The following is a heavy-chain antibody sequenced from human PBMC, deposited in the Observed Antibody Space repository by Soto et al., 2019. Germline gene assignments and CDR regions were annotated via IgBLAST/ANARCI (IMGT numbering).Heavy chain of an antibody. CDR2: ISSSSSTI. CDR1: GFTFSSYS. V-gene: IGHV3-48*01. CDR3: AREKGGDYWYFDL. D-gene: IGHD4-17*01. Sequence: EVQQVESGGGLVQPGGSLRLSCAASGFTFSSYSMNWVRQAPGKGLEWVSYISSSSSTIYYADSVKGRFTISRDNAKNSLYLQMNSLRAEDTAVYYCAREKGGDYWYFDLWGRGTLVTV. J-gene: IGHJ2*01.